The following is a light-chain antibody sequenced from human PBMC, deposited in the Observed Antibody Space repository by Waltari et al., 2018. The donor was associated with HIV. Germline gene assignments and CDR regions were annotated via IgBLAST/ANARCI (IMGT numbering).Light chain of an antibody. CDR3: QTWGSGIHVV. J-gene: IGLJ2*01. V-gene: IGLV4-69*01. Sequence: QLALTQSPSASASVGASVNLTCTLSSGHSTYDMAWHQQQPEKGPRYLMKVNSDGSHKKEDGVPDRFSGSSSGAERYLTISSLQSEDEGDYYCQTWGSGIHVVFGGGTKVTVL. CDR2: VNSDGSH. CDR1: SGHSTYD.